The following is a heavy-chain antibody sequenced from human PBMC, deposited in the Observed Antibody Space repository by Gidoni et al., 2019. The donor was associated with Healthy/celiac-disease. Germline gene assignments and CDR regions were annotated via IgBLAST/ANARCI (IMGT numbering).Heavy chain of an antibody. CDR1: GFTFSSYA. CDR2: ISYDGSNK. Sequence: QVQLVESGGGVVQPGRSLRLSCAASGFTFSSYAMHWVRQAPGKGLEWVAVISYDGSNKYYADSVKGRFTISRDNSKNTLYLQMNSLRAEDTAVYYCARDGALVVPAALELYYYYGMDVWGQGTTVTVSS. V-gene: IGHV3-30-3*01. J-gene: IGHJ6*02. D-gene: IGHD2-2*01. CDR3: ARDGALVVPAALELYYYYGMDV.